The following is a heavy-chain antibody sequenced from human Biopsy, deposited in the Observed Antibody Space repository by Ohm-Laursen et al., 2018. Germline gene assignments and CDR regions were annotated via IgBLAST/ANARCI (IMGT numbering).Heavy chain of an antibody. D-gene: IGHD5-24*01. V-gene: IGHV1-46*01. CDR3: ARAGVGSDGTDSYYYGMDV. Sequence: SVKVSCKASGHTFATYHIRWVRQAPGQGLEWMGVISPSGATTSFSQKFQGRITMTRDTSTGTVYMDLNSLGSEDTAVYYCARAGVGSDGTDSYYYGMDVWGPGTTVTVSS. CDR2: ISPSGATT. CDR1: GHTFATYH. J-gene: IGHJ6*02.